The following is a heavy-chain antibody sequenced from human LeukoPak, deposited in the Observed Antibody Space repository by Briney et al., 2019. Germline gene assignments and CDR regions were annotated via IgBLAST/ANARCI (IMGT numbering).Heavy chain of an antibody. Sequence: ASVKVSCKASGYTFTSYAMNWVRQAPGQGLEWMGWINTNTGNPTYAQGFTGRFVFSLDTSVSTVYLQISSLKAEDTAVYYCARSHHYYDSSGYPDYYFGYWGQGTLVTVSS. CDR2: INTNTGNP. CDR1: GYTFTSYA. J-gene: IGHJ4*02. CDR3: ARSHHYYDSSGYPDYYFGY. D-gene: IGHD3-22*01. V-gene: IGHV7-4-1*02.